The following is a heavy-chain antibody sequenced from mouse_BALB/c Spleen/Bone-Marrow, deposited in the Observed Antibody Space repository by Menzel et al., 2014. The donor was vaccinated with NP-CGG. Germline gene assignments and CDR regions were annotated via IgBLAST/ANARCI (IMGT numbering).Heavy chain of an antibody. D-gene: IGHD1-2*01. CDR2: IDPANGNT. CDR1: GFNIKDTY. J-gene: IGHJ4*01. Sequence: EVQLQQSGAELVKPGASVKLSCTASGFNIKDTYIHWVKQRPEQGLEWIGRIDPANGNTKYDPKFQGKATITADTSSNTAYLQLSSLTSEETAVYYCAEITTAAYYVMDYWVKEPQSPPPQ. V-gene: IGHV14-3*02. CDR3: AEITTAAYYVMDY.